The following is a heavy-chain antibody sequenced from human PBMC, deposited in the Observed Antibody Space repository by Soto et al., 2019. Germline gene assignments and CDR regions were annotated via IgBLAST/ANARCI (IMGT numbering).Heavy chain of an antibody. CDR3: ARPPGYISDWQYFDL. V-gene: IGHV1-2*02. Sequence: ASVKVSCKASGYTFINYYMHWVRQAPGQGFEWMGRISPKSGATNYAQKFQGRVSMTWDTSLKTAHMELSSLMSEDTAVYYCARPPGYISDWQYFDLWGQGTLVTVSS. CDR2: ISPKSGAT. D-gene: IGHD2-21*02. J-gene: IGHJ4*02. CDR1: GYTFINYY.